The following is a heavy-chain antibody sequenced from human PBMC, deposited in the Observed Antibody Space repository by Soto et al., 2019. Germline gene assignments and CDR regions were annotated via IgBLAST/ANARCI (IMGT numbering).Heavy chain of an antibody. J-gene: IGHJ3*02. CDR2: ISGSGGST. Sequence: GGSLRLSCAASGFTFSSYAMSWVRQAPGKGLEWVSAISGSGGSTYYADSVKGRFTISRDNSKNTLYLQMNSLRAEETAVYYCAKDLPIYYDSSGTTPYDAFDIWGQGTMVTVSS. CDR3: AKDLPIYYDSSGTTPYDAFDI. CDR1: GFTFSSYA. V-gene: IGHV3-23*01. D-gene: IGHD3-22*01.